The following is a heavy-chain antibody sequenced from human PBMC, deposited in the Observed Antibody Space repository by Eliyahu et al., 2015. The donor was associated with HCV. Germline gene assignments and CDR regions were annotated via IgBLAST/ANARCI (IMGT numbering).Heavy chain of an antibody. J-gene: IGHJ5*02. D-gene: IGHD6-19*01. CDR2: IYYSGST. Sequence: QVQLQESGPGLVKPSETLSLTCTVSGGXISTYYWSWIRQPPGKGLGWIGYIYYSGSTNYNPSLKSRVSISIDTSKNQFSLKLSSVTAADTAVYYCASGGGGIAVAGTGGWFDPWGQGTLVTVSS. CDR3: ASGGGGIAVAGTGGWFDP. CDR1: GGXISTYY. V-gene: IGHV4-59*01.